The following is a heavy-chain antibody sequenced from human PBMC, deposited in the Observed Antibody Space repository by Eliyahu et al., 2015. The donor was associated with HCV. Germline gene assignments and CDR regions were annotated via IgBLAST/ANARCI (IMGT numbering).Heavy chain of an antibody. V-gene: IGHV3-9*01. J-gene: IGHJ5*02. CDR3: VKDGGYSSSGIDT. CDR2: ISWNSFSM. Sequence: VKLVESGGGLEHPGRSLRLSCVVSGFTFDSYAMHWVRQSPGKGLVWVSGISWNSFSMAYADSVKGRFTISRDNDKNSLFLQMNSLRTDDTGMYYCVKDGGYSSSGIDTWGQGTLVTISS. CDR1: GFTFDSYA. D-gene: IGHD5-12*01.